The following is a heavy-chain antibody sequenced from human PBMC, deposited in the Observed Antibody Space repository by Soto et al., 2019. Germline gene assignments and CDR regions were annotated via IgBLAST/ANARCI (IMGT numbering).Heavy chain of an antibody. D-gene: IGHD3-16*01. J-gene: IGHJ3*02. CDR2: ISSSSSTI. CDR1: GFTFSSYS. Sequence: GGSLRLSCEGSGFTFSSYSMNWVRQAPGKGLEWVSYISSSSSTIYYADSVKGRFTISRDNAKNSLYLQMNSLRAEDTAVYYCARLDLFGRAFDIWGQGTMVTVSS. V-gene: IGHV3-48*01. CDR3: ARLDLFGRAFDI.